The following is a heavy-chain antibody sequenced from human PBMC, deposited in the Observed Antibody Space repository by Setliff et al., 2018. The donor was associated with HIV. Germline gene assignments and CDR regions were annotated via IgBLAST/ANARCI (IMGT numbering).Heavy chain of an antibody. CDR1: GYTFIGYY. V-gene: IGHV1-2*02. J-gene: IGHJ4*02. D-gene: IGHD6-6*01. CDR3: ARGAARQVDY. Sequence: ASVKVSCKASGYTFIGYYIHWVRQAPGQGLEWMGWINPNSGGTNYAQKFQGRVTMTRDTSISTAYMELTRVRSDDTAVYYCARGAARQVDYWGQGTLVTVSS. CDR2: INPNSGGT.